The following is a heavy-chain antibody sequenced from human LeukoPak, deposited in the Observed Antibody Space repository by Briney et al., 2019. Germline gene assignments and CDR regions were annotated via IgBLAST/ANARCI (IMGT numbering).Heavy chain of an antibody. Sequence: SENLSLTCTVSGGSISSYYWSWIRQPPGKGLEWIGYIYYSGSTNYNPSLKSRVTISVDTSKNQFSLKLRSVTAADTAVYYCARPGRIARPYWYFDLWGRGTLVTVSS. CDR2: IYYSGST. V-gene: IGHV4-59*08. D-gene: IGHD2/OR15-2a*01. CDR3: ARPGRIARPYWYFDL. CDR1: GGSISSYY. J-gene: IGHJ2*01.